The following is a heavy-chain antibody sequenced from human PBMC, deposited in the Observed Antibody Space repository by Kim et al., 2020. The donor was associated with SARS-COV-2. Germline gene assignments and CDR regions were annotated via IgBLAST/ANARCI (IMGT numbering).Heavy chain of an antibody. D-gene: IGHD3-10*01. V-gene: IGHV3-30*04. CDR3: ARGIGVSRFGELIIWGGDY. J-gene: IGHJ4*02. Sequence: GGSLRLSCAASGFTFSSYAMHWVRQAPGKGLEWVAVISYDGSNKYYADSVKGRFTISRDNSKNTLYLQMNSLRAEDTAVYYCARGIGVSRFGELIIWGGDYWGQGTLVTVSS. CDR2: ISYDGSNK. CDR1: GFTFSSYA.